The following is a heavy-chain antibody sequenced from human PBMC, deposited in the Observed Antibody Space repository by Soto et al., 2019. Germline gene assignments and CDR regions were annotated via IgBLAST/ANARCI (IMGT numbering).Heavy chain of an antibody. J-gene: IGHJ3*01. CDR2: ISNRGSSA. Sequence: EVHLVQSGGGLVQPGESLSLSCVASGFTFNDYAMHWVRQTPGKGLEWVAAISNRGSSAYYADSVKGRFTISRDNSTKTLSIHTPTLRVADTGVSFCAKVFCDA. CDR3: AKVFCDA. V-gene: IGHV3-23*04. D-gene: IGHD3-3*01. CDR1: GFTFNDYA.